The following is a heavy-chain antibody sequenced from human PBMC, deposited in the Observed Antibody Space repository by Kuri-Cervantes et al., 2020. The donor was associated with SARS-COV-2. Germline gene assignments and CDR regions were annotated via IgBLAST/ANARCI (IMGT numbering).Heavy chain of an antibody. Sequence: GESLKISCAASGFTFSSYAMSWVRQAPGKGLEWVSVIYSGGSSTYYADSVKGRFTISRDNSKNTLYLQMNSLRAEDTAVYYCAKGGLDSGWGYWGQGTTVTVSS. D-gene: IGHD6-19*01. V-gene: IGHV3-23*03. J-gene: IGHJ6*02. CDR3: AKGGLDSGWGY. CDR1: GFTFSSYA. CDR2: IYSGGSST.